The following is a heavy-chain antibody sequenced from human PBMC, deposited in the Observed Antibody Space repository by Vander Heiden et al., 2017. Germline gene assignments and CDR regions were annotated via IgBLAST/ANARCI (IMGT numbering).Heavy chain of an antibody. CDR2: IDKDGSQK. V-gene: IGHV3-7*03. D-gene: IGHD3-22*01. J-gene: IGHJ5*02. Sequence: DVQLVESGGGLVQPGGSLRLSCAASGFMFSTYWMTWVRQAPEKGLEYVANIDKDGSQKSYVDSVKGRCTIFRDNAKNSLYLQMDSLRVEDTAVYYCAREWLVGTWWFEPWGQGTLVTVSS. CDR3: AREWLVGTWWFEP. CDR1: GFMFSTYW.